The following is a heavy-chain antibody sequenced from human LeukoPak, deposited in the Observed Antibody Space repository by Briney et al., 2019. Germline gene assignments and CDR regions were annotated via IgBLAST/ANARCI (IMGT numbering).Heavy chain of an antibody. V-gene: IGHV1-18*01. J-gene: IGHJ2*01. CDR3: ARDASASPHLGWGAVSL. Sequence: GASVKVSCKASGYTFSNYGISWVRQAPGQGLEWLGWISAYNGDTNYAEKLQGRVTMTTDTSTTTAYMELRSLRSDDTAIYYCARDASASPHLGWGAVSLWGRGTLVTVSS. CDR2: ISAYNGDT. D-gene: IGHD3-16*01. CDR1: GYTFSNYG.